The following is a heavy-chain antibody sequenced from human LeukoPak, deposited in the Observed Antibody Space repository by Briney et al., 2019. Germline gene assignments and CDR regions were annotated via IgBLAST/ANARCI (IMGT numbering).Heavy chain of an antibody. CDR1: GFTFSSYS. CDR2: ISSSSNYI. Sequence: GESLRLSCAASGFTFSSYSMNWVRQAPGKGLEWVSSISSSSNYIYYADSLKGRFTISRDNAKNSLYLQMNSLRAEDTAVYYCARDADSSSWSMYYYYGMDVWGQGTTVTVSS. D-gene: IGHD6-13*01. V-gene: IGHV3-21*01. CDR3: ARDADSSSWSMYYYYGMDV. J-gene: IGHJ6*02.